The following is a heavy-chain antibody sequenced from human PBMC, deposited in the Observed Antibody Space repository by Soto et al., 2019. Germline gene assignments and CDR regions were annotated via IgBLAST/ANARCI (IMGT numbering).Heavy chain of an antibody. D-gene: IGHD2-8*01. CDR3: EGEKYNGDSAPRSRID. J-gene: IGHJ4*02. Sequence: QMQLVQSGPEVKKPGTSVKVSCKASGFTFTHSGMQWVRQARGQSLEWIGWIVVGSGNTNYAPKFQERVAITWDKSTVTAYMELSSLRCEEKAVYYCEGEKYNGDSAPRSRIDGGQGTLVTVSS. V-gene: IGHV1-58*02. CDR1: GFTFTHSG. CDR2: IVVGSGNT.